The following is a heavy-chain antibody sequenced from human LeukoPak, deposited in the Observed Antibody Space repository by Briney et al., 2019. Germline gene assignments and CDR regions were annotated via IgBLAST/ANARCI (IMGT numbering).Heavy chain of an antibody. CDR2: INHSGST. CDR1: GGSFSGYY. V-gene: IGHV4-34*01. D-gene: IGHD3-10*01. Sequence: SETLSLTCAVYGGSFSGYYWSWIRQPPGKGLEWIGEINHSGSTNYNPSLKSRVTISVDTSKNQFSLKLSSVTAADTAVYYCAGRPRGVIIKTWFDSWGQGTLVTVSS. J-gene: IGHJ5*01. CDR3: AGRPRGVIIKTWFDS.